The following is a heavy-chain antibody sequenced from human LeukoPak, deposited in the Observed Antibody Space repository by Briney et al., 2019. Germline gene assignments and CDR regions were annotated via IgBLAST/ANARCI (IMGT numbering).Heavy chain of an antibody. D-gene: IGHD2-15*01. Sequence: SSVKVSCKASGGTFSSYAISWVRQAPGQGLEWMGGIIYIFGTANYAQKFQGRVTITADESTSTAYMELSSLRSEDTAEYYCAGGCSGGSCHNGYYYYGMDVWGKGTTVTVSS. CDR1: GGTFSSYA. J-gene: IGHJ6*04. CDR2: IIYIFGTA. CDR3: AGGCSGGSCHNGYYYYGMDV. V-gene: IGHV1-69*13.